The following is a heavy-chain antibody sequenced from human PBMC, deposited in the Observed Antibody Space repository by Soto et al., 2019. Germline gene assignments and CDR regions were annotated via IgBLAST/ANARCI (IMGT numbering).Heavy chain of an antibody. Sequence: QVQLVQSGAEVKKPGSSVKVSCKASGGTFSSYAISWVRQAPGQGLEWMGGIIPIFGTANYAQKFQGRVTITADESTSTAYMELSSLRSEDTAVYYCARGPVTMIVVFHDNYFDYWGQGTLVTVSS. V-gene: IGHV1-69*12. CDR1: GGTFSSYA. CDR2: IIPIFGTA. CDR3: ARGPVTMIVVFHDNYFDY. J-gene: IGHJ4*02. D-gene: IGHD3-22*01.